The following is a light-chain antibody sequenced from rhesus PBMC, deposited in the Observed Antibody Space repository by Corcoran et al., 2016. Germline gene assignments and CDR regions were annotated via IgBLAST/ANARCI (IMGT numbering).Light chain of an antibody. CDR1: QDIGSF. J-gene: IGKJ4*01. Sequence: DIQMTQSLTSLSASVGDTVTITCRASQDIGSFLNWFQQKPGNAPNLLISAASSLEGGVPSRFSGSGSGTDFTLSISSLQPEDFAVYYWLQHKTYPLTFGGGTKVEL. CDR2: AAS. V-gene: IGKV1-28*02. CDR3: LQHKTYPLT.